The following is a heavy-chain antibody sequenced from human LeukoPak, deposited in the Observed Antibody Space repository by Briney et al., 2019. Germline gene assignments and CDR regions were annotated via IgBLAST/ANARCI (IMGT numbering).Heavy chain of an antibody. D-gene: IGHD6-6*01. CDR1: GYTFTGYY. Sequence: RASVKVSCKASGYTFTGYYIHWVRQAPGQGLEWMGWINANDGSTNYAQNFQDRVTMTRDTSINTADLELSRLKSGDTAVYYCARDVTLRSRSSLIYFDYWGQGSLVTVSS. CDR2: INANDGST. V-gene: IGHV1-2*02. J-gene: IGHJ4*02. CDR3: ARDVTLRSRSSLIYFDY.